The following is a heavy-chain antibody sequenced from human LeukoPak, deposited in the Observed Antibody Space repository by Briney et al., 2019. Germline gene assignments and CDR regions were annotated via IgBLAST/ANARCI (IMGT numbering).Heavy chain of an antibody. D-gene: IGHD2-2*01. Sequence: GESLQISCKGSGYSFTDYWIGWVRQGPGKGLEWMGMIYPGDSDTRYSPSFQGQVTISADRSISTAHLQWSSLKASDTAMYFCARRSGSSMIEYWGQGTLVTVSS. CDR3: ARRSGSSMIEY. CDR1: GYSFTDYW. CDR2: IYPGDSDT. V-gene: IGHV5-51*01. J-gene: IGHJ4*02.